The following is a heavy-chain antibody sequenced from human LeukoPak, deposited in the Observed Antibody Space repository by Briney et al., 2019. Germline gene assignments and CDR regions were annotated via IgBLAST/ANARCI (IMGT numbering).Heavy chain of an antibody. Sequence: SVKDSCKASGGTFSSYAISWVRQAPGQGLEWMGGIIPIFGTANYAQKFQGRVTITADESTSTAYMELSSLRSEDTAVYSCARQTHCGGDCYSHWFDPWGQGTLVTVSS. CDR3: ARQTHCGGDCYSHWFDP. D-gene: IGHD2-21*01. V-gene: IGHV1-69*13. CDR2: IIPIFGTA. CDR1: GGTFSSYA. J-gene: IGHJ5*02.